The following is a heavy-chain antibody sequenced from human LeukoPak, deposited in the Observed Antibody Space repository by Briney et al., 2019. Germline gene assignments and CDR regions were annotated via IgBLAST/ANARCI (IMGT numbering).Heavy chain of an antibody. CDR1: VYIFRSYS. J-gene: IGHJ3*02. D-gene: IGHD3-22*01. Sequence: GSPCPSCAASVYIFRSYSTICVCQAPGKGLEWVSAISGSGGSTDYADSVKGRFTISRDNSKNTLYMQMNSLRAEDTAVYYCASHDSGGPNHYFAIWGQGTMVTVSS. CDR3: ASHDSGGPNHYFAI. V-gene: IGHV3-23*01. CDR2: ISGSGGST.